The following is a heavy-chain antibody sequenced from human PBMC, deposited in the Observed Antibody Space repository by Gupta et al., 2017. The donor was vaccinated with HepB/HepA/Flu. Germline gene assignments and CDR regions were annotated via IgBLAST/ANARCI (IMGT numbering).Heavy chain of an antibody. CDR3: AKDPNGDYIGAFDG. D-gene: IGHD2-21*02. CDR2: ILGSTDYT. CDR1: GLIFKNYG. V-gene: IGHV3-23*01. Sequence: LLEAGGGLVQLGGSLSLSCKAPGLIFKNYGMPWVRQDPGKGLEWVSSILGSTDYTLYADPVMGRFTISRDNSRNTLYLHMNSLRAEDTAVYVCAKDPNGDYIGAFDGWGQGTMVTVSS. J-gene: IGHJ3*01.